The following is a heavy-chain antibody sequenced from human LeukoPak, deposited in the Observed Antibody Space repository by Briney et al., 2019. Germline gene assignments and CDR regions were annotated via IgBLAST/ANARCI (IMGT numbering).Heavy chain of an antibody. J-gene: IGHJ3*02. CDR2: INPNNGNT. CDR3: ARVCTNCRDAFDI. CDR1: GYTFTGYY. V-gene: IGHV1-2*02. D-gene: IGHD2-2*01. Sequence: ASVKVSCKSSGYTFTGYYIHWVRQAPGQGLEWMGWINPNNGNTNYAQRFQGRVTLTRDTSISTAYMEVSSLRSDDTAVYYCARVCTNCRDAFDIWGQGTLVTVSS.